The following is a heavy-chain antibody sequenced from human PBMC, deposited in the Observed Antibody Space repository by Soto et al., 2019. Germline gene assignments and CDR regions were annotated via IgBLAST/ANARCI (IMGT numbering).Heavy chain of an antibody. CDR2: IIPILGIA. J-gene: IGHJ3*02. CDR1: GGTFSSYT. CDR3: ARRFGESHDAFDI. V-gene: IGHV1-69*02. Sequence: GASVKVSCKASGGTFSSYTISWVRQAPGQGLEWMGRIIPILGIANYAQKFQGRVTITADKSTSTAYMELSSLRSEDTAVYYCARRFGESHDAFDIWGQGTMVTVSS. D-gene: IGHD3-10*01.